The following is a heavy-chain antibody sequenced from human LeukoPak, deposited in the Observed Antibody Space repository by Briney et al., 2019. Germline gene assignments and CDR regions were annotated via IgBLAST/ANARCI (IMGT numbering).Heavy chain of an antibody. V-gene: IGHV3-7*03. CDR3: ARGGGLDV. D-gene: IGHD3-16*01. Sequence: GGPMRLSCAASEVTFSSYRINWARQAPGKGLEWVASINHNGNVNYYVESGKGRFTISRDNAKNSLYLQMSNLRAEDTAVYFCARGGGLDVWGQGATVTVSS. J-gene: IGHJ6*02. CDR2: INHNGNVN. CDR1: EVTFSSYR.